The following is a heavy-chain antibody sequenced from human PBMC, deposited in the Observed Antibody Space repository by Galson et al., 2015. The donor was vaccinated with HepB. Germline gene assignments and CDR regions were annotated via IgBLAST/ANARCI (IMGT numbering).Heavy chain of an antibody. CDR2: IYYRSKWYT. Sequence: CAISGGSVSGYSAAWYWIRRSPSRGLEWLGRIYYRSKWYTGTALSVKSRITINPDTSKNQFSLQLKSVTPEDTAVYYCASSEGWFDYWGQGTQVTVSS. CDR1: GGSVSGYSAA. J-gene: IGHJ4*02. CDR3: ASSEGWFDY. D-gene: IGHD6-19*01. V-gene: IGHV6-1*01.